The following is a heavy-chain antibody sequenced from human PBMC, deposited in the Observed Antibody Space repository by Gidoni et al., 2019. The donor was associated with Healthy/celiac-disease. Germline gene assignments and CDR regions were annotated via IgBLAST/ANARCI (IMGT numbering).Heavy chain of an antibody. V-gene: IGHV3-7*03. CDR2: IKQDGSEK. CDR3: AGPEWEPGYFDY. D-gene: IGHD1-26*01. J-gene: IGHJ4*02. Sequence: EVQLVESGGGLVQPGGSLRLSCAASGSTFSSYWMSWVRQAPGKGLEWVANIKQDGSEKYYVDSVKGRFTISRDNAKNSLYLQMNSLRAEDTAVYYCAGPEWEPGYFDYWGQGTLVTVSS. CDR1: GSTFSSYW.